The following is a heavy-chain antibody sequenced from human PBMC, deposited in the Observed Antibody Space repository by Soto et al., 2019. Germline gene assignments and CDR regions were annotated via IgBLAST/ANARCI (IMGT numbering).Heavy chain of an antibody. Sequence: GESLKISCAASGFTFSSYAMHWVRQAPGKGLEWVAVISYDGSNKYYADSVKGRFTISRDNSKNTLYLQMNSLRAEDTAVYYCARRRVVVPAPPRYYGMDVWGQGTTVTVSS. J-gene: IGHJ6*02. D-gene: IGHD2-2*01. V-gene: IGHV3-30-3*01. CDR2: ISYDGSNK. CDR1: GFTFSSYA. CDR3: ARRRVVVPAPPRYYGMDV.